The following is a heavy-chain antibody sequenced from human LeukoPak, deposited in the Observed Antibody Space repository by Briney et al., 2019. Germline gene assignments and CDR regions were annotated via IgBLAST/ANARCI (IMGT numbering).Heavy chain of an antibody. J-gene: IGHJ4*02. V-gene: IGHV1-3*03. D-gene: IGHD2-15*01. Sequence: ASVKVSCKASGYTFTSYAMHWVRPAPGQRLEWMGWINAGNGNTKYSQEFQGRVTITRDTSASTAYMELSSLRSEDMAVYYCARGCSGGSCYYFDYWGQGTLVTVSS. CDR2: INAGNGNT. CDR1: GYTFTSYA. CDR3: ARGCSGGSCYYFDY.